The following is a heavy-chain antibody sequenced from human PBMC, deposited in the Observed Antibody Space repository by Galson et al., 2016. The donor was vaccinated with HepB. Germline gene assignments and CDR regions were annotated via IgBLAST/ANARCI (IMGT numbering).Heavy chain of an antibody. Sequence: SLRLSCAASTFTFSNYGMRWVRQAPGKGLEWVSSITSGGGSTYYADSVKGRFTISRDNSKNTLYLQMNSLRAEDTAVYYCAKIFGISSSRSYGMDVWGQGTTVTVSS. CDR3: AKIFGISSSRSYGMDV. CDR2: ITSGGGST. J-gene: IGHJ6*02. CDR1: TFTFSNYG. D-gene: IGHD6-6*01. V-gene: IGHV3-23*01.